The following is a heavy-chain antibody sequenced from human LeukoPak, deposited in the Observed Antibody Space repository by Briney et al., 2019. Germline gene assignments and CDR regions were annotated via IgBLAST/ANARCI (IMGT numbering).Heavy chain of an antibody. V-gene: IGHV5-51*01. CDR3: ARAGDSSGYYPSYYYYYMDV. D-gene: IGHD3-22*01. J-gene: IGHJ6*03. CDR2: IYPGDSDT. Sequence: GESLKISCKGSGYSFTSYWIGWVRHMPGKGLEWRGIIYPGDSDTRYSPSFQGQGTISAGKSISTAYLQWSSLKASDTAMYYCARAGDSSGYYPSYYYYYMDVWGKGTTVTVSS. CDR1: GYSFTSYW.